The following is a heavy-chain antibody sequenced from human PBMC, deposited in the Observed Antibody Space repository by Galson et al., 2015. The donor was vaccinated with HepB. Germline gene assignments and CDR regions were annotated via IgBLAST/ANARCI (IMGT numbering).Heavy chain of an antibody. J-gene: IGHJ6*02. D-gene: IGHD3-22*01. CDR1: GFSFTTYW. CDR2: INSDGRGT. Sequence: SLRLSCAASGFSFTTYWMHWVRRAPGKGLVWVSHINSDGRGTNYADSVRGRFTIARDNAKTTLYLHMDSLRAEDTAVYYCTRDLFHESSGYLYGMDVWGQGTTVTVSS. V-gene: IGHV3-74*01. CDR3: TRDLFHESSGYLYGMDV.